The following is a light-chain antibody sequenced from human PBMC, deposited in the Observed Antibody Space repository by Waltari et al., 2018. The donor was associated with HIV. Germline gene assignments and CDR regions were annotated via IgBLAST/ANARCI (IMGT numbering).Light chain of an antibody. CDR3: QQYYSTPFT. J-gene: IGKJ4*01. Sequence: DIVMTQSSDSLVVSLGERATINCKSSQSVLYSSNNKNYLAWYQQKPGQPPKLLIYWASTRESGVPDRFSGSGSGTDFTLTISSLQAEDVAVYYCQQYYSTPFTFGGGTKVEIK. V-gene: IGKV4-1*01. CDR1: QSVLYSSNNKNY. CDR2: WAS.